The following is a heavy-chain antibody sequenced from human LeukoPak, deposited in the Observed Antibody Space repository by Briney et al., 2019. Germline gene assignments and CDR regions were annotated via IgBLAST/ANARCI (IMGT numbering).Heavy chain of an antibody. CDR3: ASGRGGYSYGQVDY. CDR1: GGSFSGYY. V-gene: IGHV4-34*01. D-gene: IGHD5-18*01. J-gene: IGHJ4*02. Sequence: SETLSLTCAVYGGSFSGYYWSWIRQPPGKGLEWIGEINHSGSTNYNPSLKSRVTISVDTSKNQFSLKLSSVTAADTAVYYCASGRGGYSYGQVDYWGQGTLVTVSS. CDR2: INHSGST.